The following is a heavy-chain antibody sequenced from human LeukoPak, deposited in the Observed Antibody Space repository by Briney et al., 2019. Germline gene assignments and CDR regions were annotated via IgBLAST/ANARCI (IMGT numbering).Heavy chain of an antibody. J-gene: IGHJ4*02. CDR2: IVADGLST. V-gene: IGHV3-23*01. Sequence: GGSLRLSCAASGITFSINAMSWVRQAPGRGLEWVSAIVADGLSTFYADSVKGRFTISTDTSKSTLFKQINSLRGEGTGVNYCARGIEVASYAFDCWGQGTLVAVSS. CDR3: ARGIEVASYAFDC. D-gene: IGHD2-21*01. CDR1: GITFSINA.